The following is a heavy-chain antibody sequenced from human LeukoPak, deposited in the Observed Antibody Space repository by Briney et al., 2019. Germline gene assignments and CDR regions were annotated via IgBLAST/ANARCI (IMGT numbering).Heavy chain of an antibody. D-gene: IGHD3-9*01. J-gene: IGHJ4*02. CDR1: GFSFSTYA. V-gene: IGHV3-30*02. CDR2: TRYDGNNK. CDR3: ARDDDILTGYYTPSWFDY. Sequence: PGGSLRLSCAASGFSFSTYAMHWVRQAPGKGLEWVASTRYDGNNKYYADSVKGRFTISRDNSKNSLYLQMNSLRAEDTAVYYCARDDDILTGYYTPSWFDYWGQGTLVTVSS.